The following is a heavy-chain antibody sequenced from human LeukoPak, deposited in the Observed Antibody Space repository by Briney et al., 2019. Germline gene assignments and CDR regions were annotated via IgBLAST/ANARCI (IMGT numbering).Heavy chain of an antibody. CDR3: AKEGSYGDFDY. CDR1: GFTFTNYA. J-gene: IGHJ4*02. D-gene: IGHD4-17*01. V-gene: IGHV3-23*01. CDR2: ISGSGSPT. Sequence: GGSLRLSCAASGFTFTNYAMSWVRQAPGKGLEWVSFISGSGSPTYYADSVKGRFTIPRDNSKNTLYLQLNSLRSEDTAVYYCAKEGSYGDFDYWGQGTLVTVSS.